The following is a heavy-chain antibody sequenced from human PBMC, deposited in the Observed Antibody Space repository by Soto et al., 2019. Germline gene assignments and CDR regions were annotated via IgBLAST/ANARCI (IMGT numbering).Heavy chain of an antibody. CDR1: GGSMRGYF. J-gene: IGHJ5*02. D-gene: IGHD5-18*01. Sequence: PSETLSLTCTVSGGSMRGYFWTWIRQPPGKGLEWTGYIYYTGRTNYNPSLKSRLTISVDTSSNQFSLRLDSVTAADTAVYYCARDPGYSSSPANWFDPWGQGTLVTVSS. CDR2: IYYTGRT. CDR3: ARDPGYSSSPANWFDP. V-gene: IGHV4-59*01.